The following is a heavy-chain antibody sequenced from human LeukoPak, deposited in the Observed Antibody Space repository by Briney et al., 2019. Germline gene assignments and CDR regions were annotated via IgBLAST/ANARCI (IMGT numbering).Heavy chain of an antibody. CDR2: ISGSGGST. Sequence: GGSLRLSCAASGFTFSSYAMSWVRQAPGKGVEWVSAISGSGGSTYYADSVKGRFTISRDNSKNTLYLQMNSLRAEDTAVYYCAKDSQWAHSHFDYWGQGTLVTVSS. CDR3: AKDSQWAHSHFDY. CDR1: GFTFSSYA. D-gene: IGHD1-26*01. V-gene: IGHV3-23*01. J-gene: IGHJ4*02.